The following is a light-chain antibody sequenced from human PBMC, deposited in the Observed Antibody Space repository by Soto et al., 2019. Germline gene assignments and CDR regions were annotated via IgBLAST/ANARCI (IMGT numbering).Light chain of an antibody. J-gene: IGKJ5*01. CDR2: GAS. V-gene: IGKV3D-20*02. CDR3: QQRSNWPPIT. CDR1: QSISSNY. Sequence: EIVLTQSPGSLSLSPGERATLSCRASQSISSNYLAWYQQKPGQAPRLLIYGASSRATGVPDRFSGSGSGTDFTLTIDSLQPEDFAVYYCQQRSNWPPITFGQGTRLEI.